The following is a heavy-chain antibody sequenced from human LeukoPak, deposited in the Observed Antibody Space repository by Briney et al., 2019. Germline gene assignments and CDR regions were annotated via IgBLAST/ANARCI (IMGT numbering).Heavy chain of an antibody. D-gene: IGHD2-15*01. CDR3: AREVGSPAVRSAFDL. J-gene: IGHJ3*01. V-gene: IGHV3-11*04. CDR2: ISSSGSTI. CDR1: GFTFSDYY. Sequence: GGSLRLSCAASGFTFSDYYMSWIRQAPGKGLEWVSYISSSGSTIYYADSVKGRFSISKDNAKNSLYLQMNSLRVEDTAVYYCAREVGSPAVRSAFDLWGQGTVVTVSS.